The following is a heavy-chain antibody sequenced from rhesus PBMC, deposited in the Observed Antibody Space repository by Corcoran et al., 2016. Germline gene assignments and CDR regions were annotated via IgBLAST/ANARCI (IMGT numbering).Heavy chain of an antibody. CDR1: GGSISSNYW. D-gene: IGHD2-39*01. J-gene: IGHJ4*01. Sequence: QMQLQESGPAVVKPSETLSLTCAVSGGSISSNYWWSWIRESPGKGLEWIGGIHGTAGSTDYNPSLKSRVTISTDTSKNQFSLKLSSVTAADTAVYYCASVDLDYWGQGVLVTVSS. CDR2: IHGTAGST. V-gene: IGHV4-93*01. CDR3: ASVDLDY.